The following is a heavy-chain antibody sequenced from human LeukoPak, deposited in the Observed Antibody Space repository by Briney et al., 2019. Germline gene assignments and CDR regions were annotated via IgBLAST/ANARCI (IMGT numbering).Heavy chain of an antibody. Sequence: SETLSLTCTVSGGSISSGGYYWSWIRQHPGKGLEWIGYIYYSGSTYYNPSLKSRVTISVDTSKNQFSLKLSSVTAADTAVYYCARETEPTILKYAFDIWGKGTMVTVS. J-gene: IGHJ3*02. CDR1: GGSISSGGYY. D-gene: IGHD3-3*01. CDR2: IYYSGST. V-gene: IGHV4-31*03. CDR3: ARETEPTILKYAFDI.